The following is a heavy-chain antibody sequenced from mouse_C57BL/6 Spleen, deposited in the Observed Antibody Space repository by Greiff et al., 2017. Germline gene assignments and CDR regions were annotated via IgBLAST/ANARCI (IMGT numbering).Heavy chain of an antibody. CDR3: ARGGQLRLRDAMDY. CDR1: GYTFTGYW. V-gene: IGHV1-9*01. J-gene: IGHJ4*01. CDR2: ILPGRGST. Sequence: VQLQQSGAELMKPGASVKLSCKATGYTFTGYWIEWVKQRPGHGLEWIGEILPGRGSTNYNEKFKGKATFTADTSSNTAYMQLSSLTTEDSAIYYCARGGQLRLRDAMDYWGQGTSVTVSS. D-gene: IGHD3-2*02.